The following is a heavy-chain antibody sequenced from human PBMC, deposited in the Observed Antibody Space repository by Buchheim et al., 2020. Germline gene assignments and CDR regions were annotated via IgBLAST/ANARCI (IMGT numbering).Heavy chain of an antibody. V-gene: IGHV3-30*04. J-gene: IGHJ4*02. CDR3: ARESFGGPFDY. D-gene: IGHD3-10*01. Sequence: QVQLVESGGGVVQPGRSLRLSCAASGFTFSSYAMHWVRQAPGKGLEWVAVISYDGSNKYYADSVKGRFTISRDNSKNTLYLQMNSLRAEDTAMYYCARESFGGPFDYWGQGTL. CDR2: ISYDGSNK. CDR1: GFTFSSYA.